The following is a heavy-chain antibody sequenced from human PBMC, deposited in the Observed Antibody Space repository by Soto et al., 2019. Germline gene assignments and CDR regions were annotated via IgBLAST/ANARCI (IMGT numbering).Heavy chain of an antibody. CDR3: LEGVSELALITIFGVT. J-gene: IGHJ5*02. CDR2: ISYDGSNK. D-gene: IGHD3-3*01. V-gene: IGHV3-30-3*01. Sequence: PGGSLRLSCAASGFTFSSYAMHWVRQAPGKGLEWVAVISYDGSNKYYADSVKGRFTISRDNSKNTLYLQMNSLRAEDTAVYYCLEGVSELALITIFGVTWGQGTLVTVSS. CDR1: GFTFSSYA.